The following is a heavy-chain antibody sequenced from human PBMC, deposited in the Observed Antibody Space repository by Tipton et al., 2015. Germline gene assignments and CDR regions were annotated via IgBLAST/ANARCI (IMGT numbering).Heavy chain of an antibody. V-gene: IGHV3-23*01. CDR1: GFTFSRSA. Sequence: SLRLSCTGSGFTFSRSAMNWVRQAPGKGLEWVSTITGNSGTTYYAGSVKGRFTVSRDNSKDSLHLQMNSLRPEDTAVYYCAKRGTVTTGFDYWGQGTLVTVSS. D-gene: IGHD4-11*01. CDR3: AKRGTVTTGFDY. CDR2: ITGNSGTT. J-gene: IGHJ4*02.